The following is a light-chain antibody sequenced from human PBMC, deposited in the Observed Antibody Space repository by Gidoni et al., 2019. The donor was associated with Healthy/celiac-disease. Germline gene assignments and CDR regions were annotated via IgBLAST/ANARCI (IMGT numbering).Light chain of an antibody. CDR2: GAP. V-gene: IGKV3-20*01. CDR3: QQYGSSPRT. J-gene: IGKJ1*01. Sequence: EIELTQSPGTLSLSPGERATLSCRASQSVSSSYLAWYQQKPGQAPRLLIYGAPIRATGIPDRFSGSGSGTDFTLTISSLEPDDFAVYYCQQYGSSPRTFGQGTKVEIK. CDR1: QSVSSSY.